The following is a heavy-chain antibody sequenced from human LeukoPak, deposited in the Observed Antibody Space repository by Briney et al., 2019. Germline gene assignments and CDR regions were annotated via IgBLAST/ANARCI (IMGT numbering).Heavy chain of an antibody. D-gene: IGHD4-17*01. V-gene: IGHV1-2*04. Sequence: ASVKVSCKASGYTFTGHYMHWVRQAPGQGLDWMGWINPKGGATKYAQKFQDWVTMTRDTSIDTVYMELSNLGSDDTALYYCVRTSDYGAPYGFDYWGQGTLVTVSS. CDR1: GYTFTGHY. J-gene: IGHJ4*02. CDR2: INPKGGAT. CDR3: VRTSDYGAPYGFDY.